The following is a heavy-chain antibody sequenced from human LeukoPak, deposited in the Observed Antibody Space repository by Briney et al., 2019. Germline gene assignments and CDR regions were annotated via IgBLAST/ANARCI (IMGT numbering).Heavy chain of an antibody. CDR3: AREGILTGYYPPYYYYYMDV. V-gene: IGHV4-34*12. J-gene: IGHJ6*03. CDR2: IFYSGST. Sequence: PSETLSLTCAVYGGSFSGYYWSWIRQPPGKGLEWIGNIFYSGSTYYSPSLRSRVTMSVDTSKNQFSLKLSSVTAADTAVYYCAREGILTGYYPPYYYYYMDVWGKGTTVTISS. CDR1: GGSFSGYY. D-gene: IGHD3-9*01.